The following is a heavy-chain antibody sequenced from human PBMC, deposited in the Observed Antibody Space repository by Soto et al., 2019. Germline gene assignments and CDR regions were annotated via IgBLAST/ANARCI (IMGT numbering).Heavy chain of an antibody. CDR3: ARVFSSSSSHNLSGSLKVKYYYYYGMDV. Sequence: SVKVSCKASGGTFSSYAISWVRQAPGQGLEWMGGIIPIFGTANYAQKFQGRVTITADKSTSTAYMELSSLRSEDTAVYYCARVFSSSSSHNLSGSLKVKYYYYYGMDVWGQGTTVTVSS. CDR2: IIPIFGTA. V-gene: IGHV1-69*06. J-gene: IGHJ6*02. D-gene: IGHD6-6*01. CDR1: GGTFSSYA.